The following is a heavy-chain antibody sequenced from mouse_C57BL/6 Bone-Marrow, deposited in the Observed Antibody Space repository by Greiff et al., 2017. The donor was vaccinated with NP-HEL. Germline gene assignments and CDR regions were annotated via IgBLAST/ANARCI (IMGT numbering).Heavy chain of an antibody. V-gene: IGHV5-17*01. CDR1: GFTFSDYG. D-gene: IGHD1-1*01. J-gene: IGHJ3*01. CDR2: ISSGSSTI. CDR3: ERVNYYGSSVRPAWFAY. Sequence: EVMLVESGGGLVKPGGSLKLSCAASGFTFSDYGMHWVRQAPEKGLEWVAYISSGSSTIYYADTVKGRFTISRDNAKNTLFLQMTSLRSEDTAMYYCERVNYYGSSVRPAWFAYWGQGTLVTVSA.